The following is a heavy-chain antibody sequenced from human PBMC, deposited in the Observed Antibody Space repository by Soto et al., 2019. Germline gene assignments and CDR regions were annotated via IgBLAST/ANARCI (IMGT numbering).Heavy chain of an antibody. J-gene: IGHJ4*02. CDR3: ASITIFGVVIMAFDY. CDR1: GGSISSSSYY. CDR2: IYYSGST. V-gene: IGHV4-39*01. D-gene: IGHD3-3*01. Sequence: SETLSLTCTVSGGSISSSSYYWGWIRQPPGKGLEWIGSIYYSGSTYYNPSLKSRVTISVDTSKNQFSLKLSSVTAADTAVYYCASITIFGVVIMAFDYWGQGTLVTVSS.